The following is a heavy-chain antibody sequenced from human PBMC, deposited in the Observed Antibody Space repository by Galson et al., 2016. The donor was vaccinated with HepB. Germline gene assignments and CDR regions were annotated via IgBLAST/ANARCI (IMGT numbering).Heavy chain of an antibody. CDR2: ISTTSNTI. D-gene: IGHD3-16*01. CDR3: ARDFRGRRSNNWFDP. Sequence: SLRLSCAASEFTFNDYYMSWFRQAPGEGLEWIAYISTTSNTIYYADSVKGRFTITRDNAKNSLYLQMNSLTVQDTALYYCARDFRGRRSNNWFDPWGQGTLVTVSS. V-gene: IGHV3-11*01. CDR1: EFTFNDYY. J-gene: IGHJ5*02.